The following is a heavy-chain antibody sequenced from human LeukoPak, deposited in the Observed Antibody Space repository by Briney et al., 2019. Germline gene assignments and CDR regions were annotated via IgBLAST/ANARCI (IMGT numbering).Heavy chain of an antibody. CDR2: IYYSGST. CDR3: ARPRVELGYCSSTSCYDDAFDI. V-gene: IGHV4-39*01. D-gene: IGHD2-2*01. J-gene: IGHJ3*02. CDR1: CGSISSSSYY. Sequence: SETLSLTCTVSCGSISSSSYYWGWIRQPPGKGLEWIGSIYYSGSTYYNPSLKSRVTISVDTSKNQFSLKLSSVTAADTAVYYCARPRVELGYCSSTSCYDDAFDIWGQGTMVTVSS.